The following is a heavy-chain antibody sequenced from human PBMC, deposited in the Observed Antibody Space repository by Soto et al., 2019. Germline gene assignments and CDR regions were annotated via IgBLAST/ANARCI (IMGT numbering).Heavy chain of an antibody. V-gene: IGHV1-3*01. CDR1: GYTFTSYA. CDR2: INAGNGNT. Sequence: VASVKVSCKASGYTFTSYAMHWVRQAPGQRREWMGWINAGNGNTKYSQKFQGRVTITRDTSASTSYMELSSLRSEDTAVYYCARGGIVVVPAAVYYYGMDVWGQGTTVTVSS. CDR3: ARGGIVVVPAAVYYYGMDV. D-gene: IGHD2-2*01. J-gene: IGHJ6*02.